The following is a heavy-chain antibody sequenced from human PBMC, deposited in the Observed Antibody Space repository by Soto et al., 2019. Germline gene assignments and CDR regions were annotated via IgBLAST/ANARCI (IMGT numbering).Heavy chain of an antibody. CDR2: SYYSGTS. D-gene: IGHD1-20*01. CDR1: GGSIRVQSYY. CDR3: TRRYNWNDYYLDP. Sequence: SETLSLTCTVSGGSIRVQSYYWTWIRQTPGKGLEWVGSSYYSGTSYFNPALKGRVTISVDTSTNQFSLRLTSVTAADTAVYYFTRRYNWNDYYLDPWGQGTMVTVYS. V-gene: IGHV4-39*01. J-gene: IGHJ5*02.